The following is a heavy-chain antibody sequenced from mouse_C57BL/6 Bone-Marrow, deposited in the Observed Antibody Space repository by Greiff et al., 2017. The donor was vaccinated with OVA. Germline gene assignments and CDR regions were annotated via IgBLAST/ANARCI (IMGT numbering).Heavy chain of an antibody. D-gene: IGHD1-1*01. CDR3: ARPGNYYGSSPDY. CDR1: GFTFSDYY. J-gene: IGHJ2*01. CDR2: ISNGGGST. Sequence: VQLKESGGGLVQPGGSLKLSCAASGFTFSDYYMYWVRQTPEKRLEWVAYISNGGGSTYYPDTVKGRFTISRDNAKNTLYLQMSRLKSEDTAMYYGARPGNYYGSSPDYWGQGTTLTVSS. V-gene: IGHV5-12*01.